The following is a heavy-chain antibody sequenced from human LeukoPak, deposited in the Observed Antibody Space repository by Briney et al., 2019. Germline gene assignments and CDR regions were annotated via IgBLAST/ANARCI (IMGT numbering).Heavy chain of an antibody. V-gene: IGHV4-39*07. J-gene: IGHJ5*02. Sequence: SETLSLACTVSGGSISSSSYYWGWIRQPPGKGLEWIGSIYYSGSTYYNPSLKSRVTISVDTSKNQFSLKLSSVTAADTAVYYCARVRGGSSSDNWFDPWGQGTLVTVSS. CDR3: ARVRGGSSSDNWFDP. CDR1: GGSISSSSYY. CDR2: IYYSGST. D-gene: IGHD1-26*01.